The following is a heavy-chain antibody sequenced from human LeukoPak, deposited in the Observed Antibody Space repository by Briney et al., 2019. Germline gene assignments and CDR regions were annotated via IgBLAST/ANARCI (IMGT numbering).Heavy chain of an antibody. CDR2: INPNSGGT. Sequence: ASVKVSCKASGYTFTGYYMHWVRQAPGQGLEWMGWINPNSGGTNYAQKFQGRVTMTRDMSISTAYMELSRLRSDDTAVYYCARDPHYYDSSGAFDYWGQGTLVTVSS. D-gene: IGHD3-22*01. CDR1: GYTFTGYY. J-gene: IGHJ4*02. V-gene: IGHV1-2*02. CDR3: ARDPHYYDSSGAFDY.